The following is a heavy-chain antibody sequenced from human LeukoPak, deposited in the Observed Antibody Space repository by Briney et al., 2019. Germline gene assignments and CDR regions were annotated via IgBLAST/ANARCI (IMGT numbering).Heavy chain of an antibody. V-gene: IGHV3-23*01. CDR2: ISGSGGST. J-gene: IGHJ3*02. Sequence: GGSLRLSCAASGFTFSSYAMSWVRQAPGKGLEWVSAISGSGGSTYYADSVKGRFTISRDNSKNTLYLQMNSLRAEDTAVYYCAKDGPPPPIYDSSGYYYPDAFDIWGQGTMVTVSS. D-gene: IGHD3-22*01. CDR3: AKDGPPPPIYDSSGYYYPDAFDI. CDR1: GFTFSSYA.